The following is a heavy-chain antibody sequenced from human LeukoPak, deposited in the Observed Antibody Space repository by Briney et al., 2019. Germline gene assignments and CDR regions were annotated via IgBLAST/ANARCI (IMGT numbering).Heavy chain of an antibody. CDR2: IYSGGST. D-gene: IGHD4-17*01. V-gene: IGHV3-66*01. J-gene: IGHJ4*02. CDR1: EFSVGSNY. CDR3: ARLGRDYGDYIVVY. Sequence: GGSLRLSCAASEFSVGSNYMTWVRQAPGKGLEWVSLIYSGGSTYYADSVKGRFTISRDNAKNSLYLQMNSLRAEDTAVYYCARLGRDYGDYIVVYWGQGTLVTVSS.